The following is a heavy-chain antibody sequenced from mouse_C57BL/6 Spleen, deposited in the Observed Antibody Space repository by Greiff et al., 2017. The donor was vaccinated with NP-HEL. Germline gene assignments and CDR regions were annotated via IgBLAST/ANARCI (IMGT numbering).Heavy chain of an antibody. V-gene: IGHV1-69*01. CDR1: GYTFTSYW. CDR2: IDPSDSYT. J-gene: IGHJ2*01. CDR3: ARGDYDYDV. Sequence: QVQLKQSGAELVMPGASVKLSCKASGYTFTSYWMHWVKQRPGQGLEWIGEIDPSDSYTNYNQKFKGKSTLTVDKSSSTAYMQLSSLTSEDSAVYYCARGDYDYDVWGQGTTLTVSS. D-gene: IGHD2-4*01.